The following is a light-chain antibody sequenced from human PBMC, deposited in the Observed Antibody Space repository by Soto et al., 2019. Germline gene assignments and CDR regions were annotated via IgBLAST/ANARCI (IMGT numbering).Light chain of an antibody. CDR2: EVS. J-gene: IGLJ1*01. V-gene: IGLV2-8*01. CDR1: SSDIGGYTY. Sequence: LNQPRSANESPGQSVTISYTETSSDIGGYTYVSWYQHHPGKAPKLMIYEVSKRPSGVPDRFSGSKSGNTASLTVSGLQAEDEADYYCSSYANSNNYVFGTGTKVTVL. CDR3: SSYANSNNYV.